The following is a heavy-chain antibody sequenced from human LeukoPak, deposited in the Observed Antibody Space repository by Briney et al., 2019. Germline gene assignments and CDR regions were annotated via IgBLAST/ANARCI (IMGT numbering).Heavy chain of an antibody. CDR2: INPTSGGT. V-gene: IGHV1-46*01. CDR1: GYTFTSYF. Sequence: ASVKVSCKASGYTFTSYFLHWVRQAPGQGLEWLGMINPTSGGTTYAQKFLGRVTVTRDRSTSTVYMELNSLRSEDTAVYYCARDGGYSSGYYRGLYWGQGTLVTVSS. CDR3: ARDGGYSSGYYRGLY. D-gene: IGHD6-19*01. J-gene: IGHJ4*02.